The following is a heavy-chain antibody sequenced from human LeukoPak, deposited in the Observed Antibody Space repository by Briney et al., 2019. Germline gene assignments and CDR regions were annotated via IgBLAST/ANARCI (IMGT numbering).Heavy chain of an antibody. J-gene: IGHJ4*02. Sequence: GGSLRLSCAASGFTFSSYWMNWDRQAPGKGLEWVANIKQDGSEKYYVDSVKGRFTISRDNAKNSLYLQMNSLRAEDTAVYYCARDECGGDCYSSRVIDYWGQGTLVTVSS. CDR1: GFTFSSYW. CDR3: ARDECGGDCYSSRVIDY. V-gene: IGHV3-7*01. D-gene: IGHD2-21*01. CDR2: IKQDGSEK.